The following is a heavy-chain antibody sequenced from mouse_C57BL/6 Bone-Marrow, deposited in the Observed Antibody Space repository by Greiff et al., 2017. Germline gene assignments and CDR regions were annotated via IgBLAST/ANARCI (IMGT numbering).Heavy chain of an antibody. D-gene: IGHD1-1*01. J-gene: IGHJ1*03. CDR3: ARWTTVVAGSYWYFDV. V-gene: IGHV1-63*01. CDR2: IYPGGGYT. Sequence: QVQLQQSGAELVRPGTSVKMSCKASGYTFTNYWIGWAKQRPGHGLEWIGDIYPGGGYTNYNETFKGKATLTADKSSSTAYMQFSSLTSEDSAIYYCARWTTVVAGSYWYFDVWGTGTTVTVSS. CDR1: GYTFTNYW.